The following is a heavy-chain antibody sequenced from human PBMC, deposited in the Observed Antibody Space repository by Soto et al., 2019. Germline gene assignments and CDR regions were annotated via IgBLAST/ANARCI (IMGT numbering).Heavy chain of an antibody. CDR2: ISAYNGNT. V-gene: IGHV1-18*01. J-gene: IGHJ4*02. D-gene: IGHD3-16*01. Sequence: QVQLVQSGAEVKKPGASVKVSCKASGYTFTNFGISWVRQAPGQGLEWMGWISAYNGNTNYAQNFQGRVTMTTDTSTSTDYMEMRSLRSAETAVYFCAGGGTPTDYGGQGTLVTVSS. CDR3: AGGGTPTDY. CDR1: GYTFTNFG.